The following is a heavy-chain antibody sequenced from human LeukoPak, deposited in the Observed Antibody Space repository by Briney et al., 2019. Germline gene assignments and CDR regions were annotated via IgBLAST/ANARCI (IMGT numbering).Heavy chain of an antibody. Sequence: GASVKVSCKASGYTFTGYYMHWVRQAPGQGLEWMGWINPNSGGTNYAQKFQGRVTMTRDTSISTAYMELSSLRSEDTAVYYCARKRGYIAYNLDYWGKETLFTASS. J-gene: IGHJ4*02. D-gene: IGHD5-12*01. CDR3: ARKRGYIAYNLDY. CDR2: INPNSGGT. V-gene: IGHV1-2*02. CDR1: GYTFTGYY.